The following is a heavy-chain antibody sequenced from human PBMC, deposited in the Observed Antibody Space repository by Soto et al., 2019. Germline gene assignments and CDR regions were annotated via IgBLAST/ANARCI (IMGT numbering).Heavy chain of an antibody. Sequence: GGSLRLSCAASGFTFSSYSMNWVRQAPGKGLEWVSWISSSSTYIYYADSVKGRFTISRDNAKKSLFLQMNSRRAEATAVYYCARDSEYYYDSSGYPTPAIYWGQGTLVTVSS. J-gene: IGHJ4*02. V-gene: IGHV3-21*01. D-gene: IGHD3-22*01. CDR3: ARDSEYYYDSSGYPTPAIY. CDR1: GFTFSSYS. CDR2: ISSSSTYI.